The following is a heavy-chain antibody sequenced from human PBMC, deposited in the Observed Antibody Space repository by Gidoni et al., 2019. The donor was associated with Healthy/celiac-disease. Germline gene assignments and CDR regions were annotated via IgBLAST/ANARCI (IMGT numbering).Heavy chain of an antibody. V-gene: IGHV4-39*07. CDR3: ARVSEEYQLPRDDAFDI. CDR1: VGSIRSISYY. CDR2: IYYSGST. J-gene: IGHJ3*02. D-gene: IGHD2-2*01. Sequence: QLQLQESGPVLVKPSETLSLTCTVSVGSIRSISYYWGWIRQPPGKGLEWIGSIYYSGSTYYNPSLKSRVTISVDTSKNQFSLKLSSVTAADTAVYYCARVSEEYQLPRDDAFDIWGQGTMVTVSS.